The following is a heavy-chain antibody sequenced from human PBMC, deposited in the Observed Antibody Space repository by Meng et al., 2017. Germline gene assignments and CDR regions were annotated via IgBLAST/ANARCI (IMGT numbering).Heavy chain of an antibody. CDR3: TRQGCSGGSCYSKDDAFDI. J-gene: IGHJ3*02. Sequence: GESLKISCAASGFTFSGSAMHWVRQASGKGLEWVGRIRSKANSYATAYAASVKGRFTIYRDDSKNTAYLQMNSLKTEDTAVYYCTRQGCSGGSCYSKDDAFDIWGQGTMVTVSS. V-gene: IGHV3-73*01. CDR1: GFTFSGSA. D-gene: IGHD2-15*01. CDR2: IRSKANSYAT.